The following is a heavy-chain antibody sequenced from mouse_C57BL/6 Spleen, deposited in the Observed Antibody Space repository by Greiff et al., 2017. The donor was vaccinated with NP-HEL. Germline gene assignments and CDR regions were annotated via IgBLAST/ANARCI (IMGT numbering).Heavy chain of an antibody. D-gene: IGHD2-3*01. J-gene: IGHJ4*01. CDR1: GFTFNTYA. CDR2: LRSKSSNYAT. CDR3: VKEEGDGYYSDAMDY. Sequence: DAGGGLVQPKGSLKLSCAASGFTFNTYAMHWVRQAPGKGLEWVARLRSKSSNYATYYADSVKDRFTISRDDSQSMLYLQMDNLKTEDTAMYYCVKEEGDGYYSDAMDYWGQGTSVTVSS. V-gene: IGHV10-3*01.